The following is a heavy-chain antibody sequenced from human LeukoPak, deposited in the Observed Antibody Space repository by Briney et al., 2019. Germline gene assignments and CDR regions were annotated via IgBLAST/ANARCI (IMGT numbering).Heavy chain of an antibody. Sequence: GGSLRLSCAASGFTVSSNYMSWVRQAPGKGLEWVSVIYSGGSTYYADSVKGRFTISRDNSKNTLYLQMNSLRAEDTAVYYCARDRRDGYSSSSTSYWYFDLWGRGTLVTVSS. CDR1: GFTVSSNY. CDR3: ARDRRDGYSSSSTSYWYFDL. V-gene: IGHV3-53*01. CDR2: IYSGGST. J-gene: IGHJ2*01. D-gene: IGHD6-6*01.